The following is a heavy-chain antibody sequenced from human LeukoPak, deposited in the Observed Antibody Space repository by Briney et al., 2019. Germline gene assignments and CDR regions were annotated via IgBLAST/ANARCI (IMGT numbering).Heavy chain of an antibody. CDR1: GFTFSSYW. CDR3: AKAGSGTSCYGFV. J-gene: IGHJ4*02. D-gene: IGHD2-2*01. CDR2: IKQDGSEK. V-gene: IGHV3-7*03. Sequence: GGSLRLSCAASGFTFSSYWMSWVRQAPGKGLGWVANIKQDGSEKYYVDSVKGRFTISRDNAKNSLYLQMNSLRAEDTAVYYCAKAGSGTSCYGFVWGQGTLVTVSS.